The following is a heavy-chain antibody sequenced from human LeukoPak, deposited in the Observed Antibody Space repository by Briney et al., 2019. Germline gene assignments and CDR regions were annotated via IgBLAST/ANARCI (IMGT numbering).Heavy chain of an antibody. CDR2: ISISGSTT. CDR1: GFTFSNYE. J-gene: IGHJ6*03. CDR3: ARDGCGSGNYPYYYYYMDV. D-gene: IGHD3-10*01. Sequence: GGSLRLSCAASGFTFSNYEMNWVRQAPGKGLEWVSYISISGSTTYYADSVKGRFTISRDNAKNSLYLQMNSLRAEDTAIYYCARDGCGSGNYPYYYYYMDVWGKGTTVTISS. V-gene: IGHV3-48*03.